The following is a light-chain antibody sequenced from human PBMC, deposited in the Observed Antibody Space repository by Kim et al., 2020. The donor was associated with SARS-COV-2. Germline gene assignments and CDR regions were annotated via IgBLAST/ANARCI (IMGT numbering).Light chain of an antibody. V-gene: IGKV3-20*01. Sequence: EIVLTQSPGTLSLSPGERATLSCRASQSVSNSYLAWYQQKPGQAPRLLIYGASSRATGIPDRFSGSGSGTDFTLTISRLDPEDFAVYYCQQYGSSPWTFGQGTKVDIK. J-gene: IGKJ1*01. CDR1: QSVSNSY. CDR3: QQYGSSPWT. CDR2: GAS.